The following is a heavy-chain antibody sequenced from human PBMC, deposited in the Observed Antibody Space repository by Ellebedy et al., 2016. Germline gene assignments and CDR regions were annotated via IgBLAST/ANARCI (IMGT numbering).Heavy chain of an antibody. J-gene: IGHJ4*02. D-gene: IGHD1-14*01. CDR3: AHKSVNREVDY. Sequence: SGPTLVKPPQTLTLTCTFSGFSLTPNAVVVGWVRQPPGKALEWLAFIYGNDDKRYRPSLRSRLTITKDTSKNQVVLTMTNMDPVDTATYFCAHKSVNREVDYWGLGTLVIVSS. V-gene: IGHV2-5*01. CDR2: IYGNDDK. CDR1: GFSLTPNAVV.